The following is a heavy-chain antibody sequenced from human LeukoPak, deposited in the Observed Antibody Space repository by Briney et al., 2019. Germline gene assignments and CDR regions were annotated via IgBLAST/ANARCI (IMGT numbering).Heavy chain of an antibody. J-gene: IGHJ5*02. D-gene: IGHD3-9*01. CDR1: GGSISSSRYY. CDR2: IYYSGST. CDR3: ARHLRPNWFDP. V-gene: IGHV4-39*01. Sequence: KPSETLSLTCTVSGGSISSSRYYWGWIRRPPGKGLEWSGSIYYSGSTYYNPSLKSRVTISVDTSKNQFSLKLSSVTAADTAVYYCARHLRPNWFDPWGQGTLVTVSS.